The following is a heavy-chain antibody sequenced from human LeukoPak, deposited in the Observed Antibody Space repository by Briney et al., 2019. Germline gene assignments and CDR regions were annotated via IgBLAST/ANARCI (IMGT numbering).Heavy chain of an antibody. Sequence: SETLSLTCTVSGGSISGYHWSWIRQPPGKGLEWIGYIYYGGSTNYNSSLKSRVTISVDTSKNQFSLKLSSVTAADTAVYYCARDFSSSWYAFDYWGQGILVTVSS. V-gene: IGHV4-59*01. J-gene: IGHJ4*02. CDR2: IYYGGST. CDR1: GGSISGYH. CDR3: ARDFSSSWYAFDY. D-gene: IGHD6-13*01.